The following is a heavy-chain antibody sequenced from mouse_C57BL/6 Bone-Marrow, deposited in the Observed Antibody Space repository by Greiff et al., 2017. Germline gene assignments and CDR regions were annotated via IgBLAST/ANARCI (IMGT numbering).Heavy chain of an antibody. CDR3: ARYGYLDY. Sequence: VQLKQSGPGLVKPSQSLSLTCSVTGYSITSGYYWNWIRQFPGNKLEWMGYISYDGSNNYNPSLKNRISITRDTSTNQFFLKLNSVTTEDTATYYCARYGYLDYWGQGTTLTVSS. D-gene: IGHD2-10*02. J-gene: IGHJ2*01. V-gene: IGHV3-6*01. CDR2: ISYDGSN. CDR1: GYSITSGYY.